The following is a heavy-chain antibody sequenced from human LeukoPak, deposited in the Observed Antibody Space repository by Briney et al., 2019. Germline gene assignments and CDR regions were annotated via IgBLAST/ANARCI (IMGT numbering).Heavy chain of an antibody. CDR3: ARHRVVQLWSGIYYYYGMDV. J-gene: IGHJ6*02. D-gene: IGHD5-18*01. V-gene: IGHV4-4*07. CDR1: GGSINTYY. CDR2: IYTSGSS. Sequence: PSETLSLTCTVSGGSINTYYWSWTRQPAGKGLEWIGRIYTSGSSNYNPSLKSRVTMSVDTSKNQFSLKLSSVTAADTAVYYCARHRVVQLWSGIYYYYGMDVWGQGTTVTVSS.